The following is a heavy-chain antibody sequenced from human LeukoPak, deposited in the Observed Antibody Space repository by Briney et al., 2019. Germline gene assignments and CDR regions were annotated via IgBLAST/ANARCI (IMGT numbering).Heavy chain of an antibody. CDR2: IHYSGIT. J-gene: IGHJ6*03. Sequence: SETLSLTCTVSGGSINPYYWIWIRQSPGTGLEWIGYIHYSGITDYNPSLKSRVTFSIDTSKKQFSLNLTSVTAADTAIYFCARGGSHYYYYMDVWGKGTRVTVSS. V-gene: IGHV4-59*01. CDR3: ARGGSHYYYYMDV. D-gene: IGHD1-26*01. CDR1: GGSINPYY.